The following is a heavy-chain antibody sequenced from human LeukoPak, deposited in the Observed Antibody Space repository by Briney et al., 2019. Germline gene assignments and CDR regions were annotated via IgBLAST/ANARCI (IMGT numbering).Heavy chain of an antibody. CDR3: AARDMVRGAIKRTYYYMDV. V-gene: IGHV4-59*01. Sequence: SETLSLTCTVSGGSISSYYWSWIRQPPGKGLEWIGYIYYSGSTNYNPSLKSRVTISVDTSKNQFSLKLSSVTAADTAVYYCAARDMVRGAIKRTYYYMDVWGKGTTVTISS. J-gene: IGHJ6*03. CDR1: GGSISSYY. CDR2: IYYSGST. D-gene: IGHD3-10*01.